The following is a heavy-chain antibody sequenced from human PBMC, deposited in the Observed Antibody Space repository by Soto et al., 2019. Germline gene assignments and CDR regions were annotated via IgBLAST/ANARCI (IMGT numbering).Heavy chain of an antibody. J-gene: IGHJ3*01. D-gene: IGHD3-22*01. CDR2: ISGISDST. CDR3: AKDAPHDRIGYNAFDV. V-gene: IGHV3-23*04. CDR1: GFTVSSNA. Sequence: EVQLVESGGGLVQPGGSLRLSCVASGFTVSSNAMNWVRQAPGKALEWVSGISGISDSTYYADSVKGRLSISRDESKNTLYLQLNSVRVEDTAVYYCAKDAPHDRIGYNAFDVWGQGTMVTVSS.